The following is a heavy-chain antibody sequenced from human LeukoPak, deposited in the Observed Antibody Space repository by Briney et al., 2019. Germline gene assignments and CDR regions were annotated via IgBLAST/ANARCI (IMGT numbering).Heavy chain of an antibody. CDR1: GGSISSYY. J-gene: IGHJ4*02. D-gene: IGHD5-24*01. CDR2: ISYSGNT. CDR3: ARGGYNIWEYYFGY. Sequence: ETLSLTCSVSGGSISSYYWSWIRQPPGKGLEWIGYISYSGNTNYNPSLKSRVTISVDTSKKQFSLKLSSVTAADTAVYYCARGGYNIWEYYFGYWGQGTLVTVSS. V-gene: IGHV4-59*01.